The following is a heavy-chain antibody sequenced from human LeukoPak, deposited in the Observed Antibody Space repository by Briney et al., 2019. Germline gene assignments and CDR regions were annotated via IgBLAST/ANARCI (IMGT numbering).Heavy chain of an antibody. CDR2: ISAYNGNT. J-gene: IGHJ4*02. CDR1: GYTFTSYG. D-gene: IGHD3-22*01. V-gene: IGHV1-18*01. Sequence: ASVKVSCKASGYTFTSYGISWVRQAPGQGLEWMGWISAYNGNTNYAQKLQGRVTMTTDTSTSTAYMELSSLRSEDTAVYYCASKYYYDSSGYYRHNFDYWGQGTLVTVSS. CDR3: ASKYYYDSSGYYRHNFDY.